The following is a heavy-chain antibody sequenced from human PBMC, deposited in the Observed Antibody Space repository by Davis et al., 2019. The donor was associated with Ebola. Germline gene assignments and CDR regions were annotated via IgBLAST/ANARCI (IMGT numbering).Heavy chain of an antibody. J-gene: IGHJ4*02. V-gene: IGHV3-30*02. CDR3: ARETIAVAGY. CDR1: GFTFSSYS. D-gene: IGHD6-19*01. Sequence: GGSLRLSCAASGFTFSSYSMNWVRQAPGKGLEWVAFIRYDGSNKYYADSVKGRFTISRDNAKNSLYLQMNSLRAEDTAVYYCARETIAVAGYWGQGTLVTVSS. CDR2: IRYDGSNK.